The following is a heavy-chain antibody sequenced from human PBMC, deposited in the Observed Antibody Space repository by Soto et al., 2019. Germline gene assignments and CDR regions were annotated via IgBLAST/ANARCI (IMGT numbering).Heavy chain of an antibody. CDR1: GYTFTSSG. CDR2: ISSYNGNT. Sequence: ASVKVSCKASGYTFTSSGISWVRQAPGQGLEWVGWISSYNGNTNYAQNLQGRVTMTTDTSTNTAYMELRSLRSDDTAVYYCARESSNYYYYYGMDVWGQGTTVTVSS. J-gene: IGHJ6*02. CDR3: ARESSNYYYYYGMDV. V-gene: IGHV1-18*01. D-gene: IGHD4-4*01.